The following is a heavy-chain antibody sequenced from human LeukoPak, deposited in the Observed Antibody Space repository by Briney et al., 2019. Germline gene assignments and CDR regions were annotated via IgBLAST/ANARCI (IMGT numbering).Heavy chain of an antibody. Sequence: GGSLRLSCAASGFTFSSYGMHWVRQAPGRGLEGVGFIRYDGRNKYYADSVKGRFTISRDNSKNTLYLQMNSLRAEDTAVYYCAKLAWNRDYWGQGTLVTVSS. D-gene: IGHD1-1*01. CDR3: AKLAWNRDY. CDR1: GFTFSSYG. V-gene: IGHV3-30*02. CDR2: IRYDGRNK. J-gene: IGHJ4*02.